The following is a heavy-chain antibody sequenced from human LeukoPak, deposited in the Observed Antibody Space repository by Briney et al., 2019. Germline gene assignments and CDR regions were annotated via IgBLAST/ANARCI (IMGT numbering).Heavy chain of an antibody. CDR3: AKARGSGSYGSPLGY. CDR1: GFTFSSYA. J-gene: IGHJ4*02. D-gene: IGHD3-10*01. Sequence: GGSLRLSCAASGFTFSSYAMSWVRQAPGKGLEWVSAISGSGGSTYYADSVKGRFTISRDNSKNTLYLQMNSLRVEDTAVYYCAKARGSGSYGSPLGYWGQGTLVTVFS. V-gene: IGHV3-23*01. CDR2: ISGSGGST.